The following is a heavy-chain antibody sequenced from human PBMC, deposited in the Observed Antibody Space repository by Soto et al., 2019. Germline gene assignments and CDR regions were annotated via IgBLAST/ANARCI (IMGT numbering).Heavy chain of an antibody. CDR2: INAGNGNT. CDR1: GYTFTSYA. CDR3: ATDPLTMIVVVPLDP. D-gene: IGHD3-22*01. Sequence: GASVKVSCKASGYTFTSYAMHWVRQAPGQRLEWMGWINAGNGNTKYSQKFQGRVTITRDTSASTAYMELSSLRSEDTAVYYCATDPLTMIVVVPLDPWGQGTLVTVSS. J-gene: IGHJ5*02. V-gene: IGHV1-3*01.